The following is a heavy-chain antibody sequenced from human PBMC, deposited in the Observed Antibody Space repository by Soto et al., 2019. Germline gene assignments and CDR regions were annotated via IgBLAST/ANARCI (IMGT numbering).Heavy chain of an antibody. J-gene: IGHJ5*02. CDR1: GYSFTSYW. D-gene: IGHD2-8*01. Sequence: GESLKISCKGSGYSFTSYWISWVRQMPGKGLEWMGRIDPSDSYTNYSPSFQGHVTISADKSISTAYLQWSSLKASDTAMYYCARHLGCTNGVRYYNWFDPRGQGTLVTVSS. CDR2: IDPSDSYT. CDR3: ARHLGCTNGVRYYNWFDP. V-gene: IGHV5-10-1*01.